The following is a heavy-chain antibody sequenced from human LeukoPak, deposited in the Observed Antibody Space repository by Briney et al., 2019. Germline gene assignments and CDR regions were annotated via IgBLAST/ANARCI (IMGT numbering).Heavy chain of an antibody. Sequence: SVKVSCRASGGTFSSYAISWVRQAPGQGLEWMGGIIPIFGTANYAQKFQGRVTITADESTSTAYMELSSLRSEDTAVYYCARDLYGDSFFDPWGQGTLVTVSS. CDR2: IIPIFGTA. D-gene: IGHD4-17*01. CDR1: GGTFSSYA. J-gene: IGHJ5*02. CDR3: ARDLYGDSFFDP. V-gene: IGHV1-69*01.